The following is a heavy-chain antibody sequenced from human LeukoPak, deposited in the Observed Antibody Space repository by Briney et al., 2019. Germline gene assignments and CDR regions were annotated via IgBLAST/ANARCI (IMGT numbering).Heavy chain of an antibody. CDR2: IKPTGIST. V-gene: IGHV1-46*01. J-gene: IGHJ4*02. Sequence: ASVKVSCKASGYTFTNYYMHWVRQAPGQGHEWMGLIKPTGISTNYAQKFRGRVTMTRDTSTTTVYMELSSLRSEDTAVYYCAREDSGGYFDYWGQGTLVTVSS. CDR1: GYTFTNYY. CDR3: AREDSGGYFDY. D-gene: IGHD2-8*02.